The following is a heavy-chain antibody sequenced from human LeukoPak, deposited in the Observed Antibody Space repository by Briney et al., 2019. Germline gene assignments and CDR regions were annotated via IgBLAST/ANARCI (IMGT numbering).Heavy chain of an antibody. CDR1: EFSVGSNY. J-gene: IGHJ3*02. CDR2: IYGDGRT. Sequence: GGSLRLSCAASEFSVGSNYMTWVRQAPGKGLEWVSLIYGDGRTSYADSVKGRCTISRDNSKNTLDLQVNSLRVEDTAVYYCARGLFLSGYLDAFDMWGQGTVVTVSS. V-gene: IGHV3-53*01. D-gene: IGHD3-22*01. CDR3: ARGLFLSGYLDAFDM.